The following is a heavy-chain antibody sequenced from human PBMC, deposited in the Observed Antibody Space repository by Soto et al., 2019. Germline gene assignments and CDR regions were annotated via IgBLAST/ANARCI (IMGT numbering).Heavy chain of an antibody. V-gene: IGHV3-30*18. Sequence: QVQLVESGGGVVQPGRSLRLSCAASGFTFSSYGMHWVRQAPGKGLEWVAVISYDGSNKYYADSVKGRFTISRDNSKNTMYLQMNSLRAEDTAVYYCAKDIDDPTFDYWGQGSLVTVSS. CDR2: ISYDGSNK. CDR3: AKDIDDPTFDY. J-gene: IGHJ4*02. D-gene: IGHD3-16*02. CDR1: GFTFSSYG.